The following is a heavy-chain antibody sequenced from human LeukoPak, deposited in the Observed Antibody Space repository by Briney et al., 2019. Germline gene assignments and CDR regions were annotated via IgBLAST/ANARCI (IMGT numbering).Heavy chain of an antibody. J-gene: IGHJ3*02. CDR3: ARDSLVRKVKWEPRVGALDI. Sequence: GSLRLSCAASGFTFSSYAMHWVRQAPGKGLEWVAVISYDGSNKYYADSVKGRFTISRDNSKNTLYLQMNSLRAEDTAVYYCARDSLVRKVKWEPRVGALDIWGQGTMVTVSS. D-gene: IGHD1-26*01. CDR2: ISYDGSNK. V-gene: IGHV3-30*04. CDR1: GFTFSSYA.